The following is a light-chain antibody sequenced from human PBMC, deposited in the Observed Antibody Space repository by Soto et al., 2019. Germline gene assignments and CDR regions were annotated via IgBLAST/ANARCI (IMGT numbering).Light chain of an antibody. Sequence: QSVLTQPPSVSGAPGQRVTISCTGSSSSIGAGYYVHWYQQLPGTAPKLLIFDNSNRPSGVPDRFSSSKSGTSASLAITGLQAEDEADYYCQSYDSRLSAYVFGTGTKLTVL. CDR2: DNS. J-gene: IGLJ1*01. CDR3: QSYDSRLSAYV. V-gene: IGLV1-40*01. CDR1: SSSIGAGYY.